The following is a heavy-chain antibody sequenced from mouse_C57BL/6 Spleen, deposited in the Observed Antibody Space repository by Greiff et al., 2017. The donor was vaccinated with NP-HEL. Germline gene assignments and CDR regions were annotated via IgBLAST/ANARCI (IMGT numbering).Heavy chain of an antibody. CDR2: IDPSDSET. D-gene: IGHD1-1*01. Sequence: VQLQQPGAELVRPGSSVKLSCKASGYTFTSYWMHWVKQRPIQGLEWIGNIDPSDSETHYNQKFKDKATLPVDKSSSTAYMPLSSLTSEDSAVYYCARGRGVYYYGSSWGAMDYWGQGTSVTVSS. V-gene: IGHV1-52*01. CDR1: GYTFTSYW. CDR3: ARGRGVYYYGSSWGAMDY. J-gene: IGHJ4*01.